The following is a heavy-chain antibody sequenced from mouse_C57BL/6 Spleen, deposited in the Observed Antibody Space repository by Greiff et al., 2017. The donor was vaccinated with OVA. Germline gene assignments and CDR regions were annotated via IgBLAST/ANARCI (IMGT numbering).Heavy chain of an antibody. J-gene: IGHJ3*01. CDR2: IDPNSGGT. D-gene: IGHD2-4*01. CDR3: ARVSDYDYDGFAY. CDR1: GYTFTSYW. Sequence: QVQLKQPGAELVKPGASVKLSCKASGYTFTSYWMHWVKQRPGRGLEWIGRIDPNSGGTKYNEKFKSKATLTVDKPSSTAYMQLSSLTSEDSAVYYCARVSDYDYDGFAYWGQGTLVTVSA. V-gene: IGHV1-72*01.